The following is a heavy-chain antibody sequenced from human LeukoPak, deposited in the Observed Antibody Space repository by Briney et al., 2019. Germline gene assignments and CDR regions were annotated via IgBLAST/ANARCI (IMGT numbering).Heavy chain of an antibody. CDR2: IYYSGST. CDR3: AGHQDDSSGYYYTASFDY. V-gene: IGHV4-39*01. D-gene: IGHD3-22*01. Sequence: SETLSLTCTVSGGSISSSSYYWGWIRQPPGKGLEWIGSIYYSGSTYYNPSLKSRVTISVDTSKNQFSLKLSSVTAADTAVYYCAGHQDDSSGYYYTASFDYWGQGTLVTVSS. CDR1: GGSISSSSYY. J-gene: IGHJ4*02.